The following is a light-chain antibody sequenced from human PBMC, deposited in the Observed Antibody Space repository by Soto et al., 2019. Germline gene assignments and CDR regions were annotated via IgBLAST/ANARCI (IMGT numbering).Light chain of an antibody. CDR1: QSVETF. Sequence: DIVMTQSPAILSVSPGERATLSCRASQSVETFLAWFQHKAGQAPRLLIIGASTRAAGVPARFSGGGSGTEFTLTIDSLRSEDFAVYFCQQYHAWPPGTFGGGTKVEIK. J-gene: IGKJ4*01. V-gene: IGKV3-15*01. CDR2: GAS. CDR3: QQYHAWPPGT.